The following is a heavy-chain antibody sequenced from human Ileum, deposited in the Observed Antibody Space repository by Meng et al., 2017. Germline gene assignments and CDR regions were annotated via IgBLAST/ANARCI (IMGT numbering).Heavy chain of an antibody. V-gene: IGHV6-1*01. Sequence: QVQLQLYVPGLVKPPQTLLLTCAVSGGSVSSNIAAWKWSRQSPLRGVEWLGRTYYRSKWYSEYAVSVKSRISITPDTSKNQFSLQMNSVTPEDTAVYYCASGSGSLDYWGPGTLVTVFS. J-gene: IGHJ4*02. CDR2: TYYRSKWYS. CDR1: GGSVSSNIAA. D-gene: IGHD3-3*01. CDR3: ASGSGSLDY.